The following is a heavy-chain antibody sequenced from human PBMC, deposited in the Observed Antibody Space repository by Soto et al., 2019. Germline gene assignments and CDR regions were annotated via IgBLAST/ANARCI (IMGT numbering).Heavy chain of an antibody. J-gene: IGHJ4*01. Sequence: GRSLRRSGAATGFTFNNFSINWVRHRPGKLLEWVSGISGGGDATRYADSVKGLFTISRDNAERLVYLDMYRLIPAYTSIYYCAKNINRYSGFD. CDR1: GFTFNNFS. CDR2: ISGGGDAT. D-gene: IGHD3-10*01. V-gene: IGHV3-23*01. CDR3: AKNINRYSGFD.